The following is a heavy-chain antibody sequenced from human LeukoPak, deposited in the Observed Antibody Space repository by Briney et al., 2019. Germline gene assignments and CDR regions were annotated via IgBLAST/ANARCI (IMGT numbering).Heavy chain of an antibody. Sequence: SETLSLTCTVSGGAISSSSYYWGWIRQPPGKGLEWIVYIYYSGSTNYNPALKSRVAISADTSKNQFTLKLMSVNAEDRAVYYCERGRYGSLPFDYWGQGTLVTVSS. CDR3: ERGRYGSLPFDY. CDR1: GGAISSSSYY. CDR2: IYYSGST. V-gene: IGHV4-61*05. D-gene: IGHD3-10*01. J-gene: IGHJ4*02.